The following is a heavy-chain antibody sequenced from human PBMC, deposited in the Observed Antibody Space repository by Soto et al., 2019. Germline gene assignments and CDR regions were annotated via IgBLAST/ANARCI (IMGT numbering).Heavy chain of an antibody. J-gene: IGHJ4*02. Sequence: QVQLQESGPGLVKPSETLSLTCTVSGGSINGHYWTWIRQPPGRGLEWIAYVYYSGSTNYNPSLKSRVTISVDTSKNQFSLKLTSVTPADTAVYYCARANSGWLGNSFDYWGQGTLVTVSS. D-gene: IGHD6-19*01. V-gene: IGHV4-59*11. CDR3: ARANSGWLGNSFDY. CDR2: VYYSGST. CDR1: GGSINGHY.